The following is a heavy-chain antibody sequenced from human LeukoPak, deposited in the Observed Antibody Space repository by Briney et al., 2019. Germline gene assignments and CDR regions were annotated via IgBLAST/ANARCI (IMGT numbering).Heavy chain of an antibody. Sequence: SETLSLTCTVSGGSLSSYYFSWIRLSPGKGLEWIAYINYSGSASYNPSLKSRVTMSVDTSKQFSLSLSSVTAADTAVYYCARHNYDHHVFDIWGQGTKVTVSS. J-gene: IGHJ3*02. V-gene: IGHV4-59*08. CDR2: INYSGSA. CDR3: ARHNYDHHVFDI. CDR1: GGSLSSYY. D-gene: IGHD4-11*01.